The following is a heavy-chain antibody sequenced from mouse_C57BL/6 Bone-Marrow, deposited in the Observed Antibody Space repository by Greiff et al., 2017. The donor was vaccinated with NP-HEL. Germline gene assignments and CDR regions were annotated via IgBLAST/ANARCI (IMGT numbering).Heavy chain of an antibody. J-gene: IGHJ2*01. D-gene: IGHD1-1*01. CDR3: ARGAYYYGSRDY. Sequence: EVQLQQSGPELVKPGASVKISCKASGYTFTDYYMNWVKQSPGKSLEWIGDINPNNGGTSYTQKFKGKATLTVDTSASTAHMELPSLTSEDSAVYYCARGAYYYGSRDYWGQGTTLTVSA. CDR1: GYTFTDYY. CDR2: INPNNGGT. V-gene: IGHV1-26*01.